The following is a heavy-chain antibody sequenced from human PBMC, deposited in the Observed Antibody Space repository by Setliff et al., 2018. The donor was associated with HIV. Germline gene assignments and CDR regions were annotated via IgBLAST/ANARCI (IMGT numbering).Heavy chain of an antibody. Sequence: WASVKVSCKASGYTFISHGISWVRQAPGQGLEWMGWNSAHNGDARYAHKLQDRLTMTVDTSTTTAYLALRSLRSDDTAVYYCGRTGVVGGGDVWGKGTTFTVSS. CDR2: NSAHNGDA. CDR3: GRTGVVGGGDV. D-gene: IGHD3-10*01. CDR1: GYTFISHG. V-gene: IGHV1-18*01. J-gene: IGHJ6*04.